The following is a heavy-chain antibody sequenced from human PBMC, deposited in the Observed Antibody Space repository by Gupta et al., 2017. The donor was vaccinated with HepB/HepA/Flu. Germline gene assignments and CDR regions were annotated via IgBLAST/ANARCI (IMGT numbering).Heavy chain of an antibody. Sequence: QVQLVQSGAEVKKPGSSVKVSCKASGGTFSSYAISWVRQAPGQGLEWMGRIIPILGIANYEQKGQGRVTITAEKSTSTAYMELRRMRSEETAVYYCARGQQRVRKNWFDPGGQGTLVTVSS. J-gene: IGHJ5*02. CDR3: ARGQQRVRKNWFDP. CDR2: IIPILGIA. V-gene: IGHV1-69*04. D-gene: IGHD6-13*01. CDR1: GGTFSSYA.